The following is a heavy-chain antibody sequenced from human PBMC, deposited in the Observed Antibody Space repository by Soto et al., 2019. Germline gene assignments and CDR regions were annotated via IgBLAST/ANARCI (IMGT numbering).Heavy chain of an antibody. D-gene: IGHD2-21*02. CDR3: ARAGYCGPGCYYYFDY. V-gene: IGHV3-7*01. J-gene: IGHJ4*02. CDR1: GFTFGSYW. CDR2: IKPDGSAT. Sequence: EVQLVESGGGLDQHGGSLRLSCAVSGFTFGSYWMNWVRLIPGKGLEWVAYIKPDGSATYYVDSVKGRFTISRDNAKNSLYLQMNSLRVEDTSVYYCARAGYCGPGCYYYFDYLGQGTLVKVSS.